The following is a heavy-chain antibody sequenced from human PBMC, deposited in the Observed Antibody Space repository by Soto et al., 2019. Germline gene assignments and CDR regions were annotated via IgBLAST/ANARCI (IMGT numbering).Heavy chain of an antibody. D-gene: IGHD6-19*01. Sequence: QVQLVQSGAEVKKYGSSVKVSCKASGGTFSRYAISWVRQAPGQGLEWMGGITPMFGTANYAQRFQGRATITADEATSTAYRQLSGRRSDDTAVYYCAQTLGLAVAGPGRFDLWGRGTLVTVSS. CDR1: GGTFSRYA. CDR2: ITPMFGTA. J-gene: IGHJ2*01. CDR3: AQTLGLAVAGPGRFDL. V-gene: IGHV1-69*12.